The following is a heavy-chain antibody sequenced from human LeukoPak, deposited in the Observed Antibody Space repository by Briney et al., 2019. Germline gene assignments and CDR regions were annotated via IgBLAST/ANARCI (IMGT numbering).Heavy chain of an antibody. CDR1: GFTFSSYA. D-gene: IGHD2-2*01. J-gene: IGHJ5*02. V-gene: IGHV3-23*01. CDR3: ARDWTEDIVVVPAAFDP. CDR2: ISGSGGST. Sequence: SGGSLRLSCAASGFTFSSYAMSWVRQAPGKGLEWVSAISGSGGSTYYADSVKGRLTISRDNSKNTLYLQMNSLRAEDTAVYYCARDWTEDIVVVPAAFDPWGQGTLVTVSS.